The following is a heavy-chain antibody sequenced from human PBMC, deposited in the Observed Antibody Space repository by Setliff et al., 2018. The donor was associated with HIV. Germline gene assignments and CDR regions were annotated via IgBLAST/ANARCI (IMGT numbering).Heavy chain of an antibody. J-gene: IGHJ4*02. CDR1: GGRFSSYA. CDR3: ARDDYGDYVGDY. D-gene: IGHD4-17*01. CDR2: ISPYNGNT. V-gene: IGHV1-18*01. Sequence: GASVKVSCKASGGRFSSYAMSWVRQAPGQGLEWMGWISPYNGNTNYAPELHGRVTMTTDTSTSTASLELRSLRSDDTAVYYCARDDYGDYVGDYWGQGTLVTVSS.